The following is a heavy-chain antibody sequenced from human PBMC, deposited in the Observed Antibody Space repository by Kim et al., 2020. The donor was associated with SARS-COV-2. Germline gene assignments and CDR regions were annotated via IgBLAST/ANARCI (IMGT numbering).Heavy chain of an antibody. J-gene: IGHJ4*02. V-gene: IGHV3-53*01. CDR2: GST. CDR3: ARIEDYFDY. Sequence: GSTYYADSVKGRITMSRDNSKNTLYLQMNSLRAEDTAVYYCARIEDYFDYWGQGTLVTVSS.